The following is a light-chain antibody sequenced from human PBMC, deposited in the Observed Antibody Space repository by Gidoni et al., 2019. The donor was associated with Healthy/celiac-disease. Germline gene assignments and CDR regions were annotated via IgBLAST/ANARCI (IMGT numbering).Light chain of an antibody. CDR1: SSDVGGYNY. Sequence: QSALNQPRSGSGSPGQSVTLSCTGTSSDVGGYNYVSWYQQHPGKAPKLMIYDVSKRPSGVPDRFSGSKSGNTASLTISGLQAEDEADYYCCSYAGSYTFVFGTGTKVTVL. J-gene: IGLJ1*01. CDR2: DVS. CDR3: CSYAGSYTFV. V-gene: IGLV2-11*01.